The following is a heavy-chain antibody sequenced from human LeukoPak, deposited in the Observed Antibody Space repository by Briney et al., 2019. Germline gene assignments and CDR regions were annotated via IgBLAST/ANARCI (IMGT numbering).Heavy chain of an antibody. V-gene: IGHV1-18*01. CDR3: ARVTYYYGSGRQDEFDY. CDR1: GYTFTSYG. CDR2: ISAYNGNT. J-gene: IGHJ4*02. Sequence: ASVKVSCKASGYTFTSYGISWVRQAPGQGLEWMGWISAYNGNTKYAQKLQGRVTMTTDTSTNTADMELRSLRSDDTAVYFCARVTYYYGSGRQDEFDYWGQGTLVTVSS. D-gene: IGHD3-10*01.